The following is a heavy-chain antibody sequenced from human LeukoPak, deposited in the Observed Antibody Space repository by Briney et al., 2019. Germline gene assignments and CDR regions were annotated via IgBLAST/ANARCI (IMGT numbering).Heavy chain of an antibody. CDR1: GFTFRNYG. CDR2: IRNSGSNT. D-gene: IGHD2-15*01. V-gene: IGHV3-23*01. CDR3: ARAPVTSCRGAFCYPFDY. J-gene: IGHJ4*02. Sequence: GGSLRLSCAASGFTFRNYGMAWVRQAPGKGLEWVSSIRNSGSNTHYADSVKGRFTISRDNYVNMLFLQLNSLRAEDAAVYYCARAPVTSCRGAFCYPFDYWGPGILVTVSS.